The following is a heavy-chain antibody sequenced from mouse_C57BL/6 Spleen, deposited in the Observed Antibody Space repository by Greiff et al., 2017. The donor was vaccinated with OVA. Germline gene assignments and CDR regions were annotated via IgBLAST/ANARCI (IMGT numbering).Heavy chain of an antibody. CDR1: GFTFNTYA. V-gene: IGHV10-3*01. J-gene: IGHJ4*01. CDR2: IRSKSSNYAT. Sequence: EVQVVESGGGLVQAKGSLKLSCAASGFTFNTYAQHWVRQGTGKGLEWVDRIRSKSSNYATYYADSVKDRFTISRDDSQSMLYLQMNNLKTEDTAMYYCVRDEDMDYWGQGTSVTVSS. CDR3: VRDEDMDY.